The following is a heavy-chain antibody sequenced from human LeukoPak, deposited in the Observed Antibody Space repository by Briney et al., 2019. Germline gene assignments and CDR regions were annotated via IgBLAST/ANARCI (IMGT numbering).Heavy chain of an antibody. CDR1: GLTFSSHG. D-gene: IGHD6-19*01. Sequence: WGSLRLSCAVAGLTFSSHGIHWVRQAPGKGLEWVAVIWYDGSNKYYADSVKGRFTISRDNSKNTLYLQMNSLRVEDTAVYYCAGSIAVAGTIDYWGQGTLVTVSS. CDR3: AGSIAVAGTIDY. V-gene: IGHV3-33*01. J-gene: IGHJ4*02. CDR2: IWYDGSNK.